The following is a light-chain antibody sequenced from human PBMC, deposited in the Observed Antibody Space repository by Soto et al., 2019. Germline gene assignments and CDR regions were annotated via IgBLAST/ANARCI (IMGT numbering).Light chain of an antibody. V-gene: IGLV2-8*01. J-gene: IGLJ2*01. Sequence: QSVLTQPPSASGSPGQSVTISCTGTSSDVGGYKYVSWYQQHAGKAPKLMIYEVSKRPSGVPDRFSGSKSGNTASLTVSRLQAEDEADYYRSSYAGSNNLTIFGGGTKLTVL. CDR3: SSYAGSNNLTI. CDR1: SSDVGGYKY. CDR2: EVS.